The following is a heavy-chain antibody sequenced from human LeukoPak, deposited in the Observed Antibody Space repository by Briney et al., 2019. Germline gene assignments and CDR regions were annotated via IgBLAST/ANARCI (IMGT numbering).Heavy chain of an antibody. CDR3: ARDGRRTAMNFGMDV. CDR1: GFTFSSHA. J-gene: IGHJ6*02. D-gene: IGHD5-18*01. CDR2: ISYDGSNK. V-gene: IGHV3-30-3*01. Sequence: GGSLRLSCAASGFTFSSHAMHWVRQAPGKGLEWVAVISYDGSNKYYADSVKGRFPISRDNSKNTLYLQMNSLRAEDTAVYYCARDGRRTAMNFGMDVWGQGTTVTVSS.